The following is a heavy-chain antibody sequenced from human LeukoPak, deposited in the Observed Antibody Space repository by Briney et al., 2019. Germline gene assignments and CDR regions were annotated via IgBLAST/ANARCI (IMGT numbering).Heavy chain of an antibody. D-gene: IGHD3-22*01. Sequence: SQTLSLTCTVSGGSISSGGYFWTWLRQHPGKGLEWIGYIYYSGSIYYNPSLKSRVTISVDTSKNQFSLKLSSVTAADTAVYFCARGQYHYETSGHDFDYWGQGTLVTVSS. CDR3: ARGQYHYETSGHDFDY. CDR1: GGSISSGGYF. CDR2: IYYSGSI. J-gene: IGHJ4*02. V-gene: IGHV4-31*03.